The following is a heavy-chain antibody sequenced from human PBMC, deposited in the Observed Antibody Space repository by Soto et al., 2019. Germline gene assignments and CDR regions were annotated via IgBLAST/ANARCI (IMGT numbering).Heavy chain of an antibody. D-gene: IGHD1-26*01. Sequence: QVQLVQSGAEVKKPGSSVKVSCKASGGTFSSYAISWVRQAPGKGLEWMGGIIPIFGTANYAQKFQGRVTITADKSTSTAYMELSSLRSEDTAVYYCARDPLAPSGSYYGVDYWGQGTLVTVSS. V-gene: IGHV1-69*06. CDR1: GGTFSSYA. J-gene: IGHJ4*02. CDR2: IIPIFGTA. CDR3: ARDPLAPSGSYYGVDY.